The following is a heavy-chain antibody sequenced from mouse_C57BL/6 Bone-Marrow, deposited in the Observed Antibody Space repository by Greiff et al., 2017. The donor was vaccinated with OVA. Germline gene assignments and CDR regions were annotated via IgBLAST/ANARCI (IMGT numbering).Heavy chain of an antibody. D-gene: IGHD3-1*01. Sequence: EVKLMESGGGLVKPGGSLKLSCAASGFTFSDYGMHWVRQAPEKGLEWVAYISSGSSTTYYADTVKGRFTISRDNAKNTLFLQMSSLRSEDTAMYYCARGGYYYAMDYWGQGTSVTVSS. CDR1: GFTFSDYG. CDR3: ARGGYYYAMDY. CDR2: ISSGSSTT. V-gene: IGHV5-17*01. J-gene: IGHJ4*01.